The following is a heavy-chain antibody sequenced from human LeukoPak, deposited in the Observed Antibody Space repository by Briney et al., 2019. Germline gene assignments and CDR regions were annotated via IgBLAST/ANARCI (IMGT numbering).Heavy chain of an antibody. D-gene: IGHD6-6*01. Sequence: SETLSLTCTVSGGSISSYYWSWIRQPPGKGLEWIGYIYYSGSTNYNPSLKSRVTISVDTSKNQFSLKLSSVTAADTAVYYCARSPEDSSLSWTFDYWGQGTLVTVSS. CDR2: IYYSGST. CDR1: GGSISSYY. J-gene: IGHJ4*02. V-gene: IGHV4-59*01. CDR3: ARSPEDSSLSWTFDY.